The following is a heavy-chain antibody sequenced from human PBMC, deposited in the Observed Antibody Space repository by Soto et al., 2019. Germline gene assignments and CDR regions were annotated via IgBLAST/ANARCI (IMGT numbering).Heavy chain of an antibody. Sequence: SETLSLTCTVSGGSISSYYWSWIRQPPGKGLEWIGYIYYSGSTNYNPSLKSRVTISVDTSKNQFSLKLSSVTAADTAVDYCARLPLRGIEAAEGYYWGQGTLVTVSS. V-gene: IGHV4-59*08. CDR1: GGSISSYY. CDR3: ARLPLRGIEAAEGYY. J-gene: IGHJ4*02. CDR2: IYYSGST. D-gene: IGHD6-13*01.